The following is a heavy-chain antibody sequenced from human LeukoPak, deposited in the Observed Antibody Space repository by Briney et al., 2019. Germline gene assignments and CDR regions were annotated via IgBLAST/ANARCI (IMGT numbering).Heavy chain of an antibody. CDR1: GFTFSTSG. D-gene: IGHD7-27*01. CDR3: AKGRWGLTINNFDL. V-gene: IGHV3-30*02. Sequence: GGSLRLSCAASGFTFSTSGMHWVRQAPGKGLEWVAFVRYDGNNNYHAESVKGRFTISRDSSKNTLCLQMNSLGGEDTALYYCAKGRWGLTINNFDLWGQGTMVTVSS. CDR2: VRYDGNNN. J-gene: IGHJ3*01.